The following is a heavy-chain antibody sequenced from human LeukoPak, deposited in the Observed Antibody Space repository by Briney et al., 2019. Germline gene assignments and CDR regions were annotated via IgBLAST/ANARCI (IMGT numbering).Heavy chain of an antibody. CDR1: GFIFNPHA. J-gene: IGHJ4*02. CDR2: IWRDNSNK. D-gene: IGHD4-11*01. CDR3: AKDAQRGFDYSNSLEY. Sequence: GGSLRLSCAASGFIFNPHAMHWVRPAPGKGLEWVAVIWRDNSNKFYADSVRGHFTISRDDSRKTVYLQMDTMTVEDTAIYYCAKDAQRGFDYSNSLEYWGQGALVTVAS. V-gene: IGHV3-33*06.